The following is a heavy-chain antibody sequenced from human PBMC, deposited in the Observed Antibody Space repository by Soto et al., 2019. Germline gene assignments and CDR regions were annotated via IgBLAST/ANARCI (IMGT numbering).Heavy chain of an antibody. Sequence: GGSLRLSCAASGFTFSSYAMSWVRQAPGKGLEWVSAISGSGGSTYYADSVKGRFTISRDNSKNTLYLQMNSLRAEDTAVYYCAKYIVVVPAAVYYYYYYGMDVWGQGTTVTVSS. CDR1: GFTFSSYA. CDR2: ISGSGGST. V-gene: IGHV3-23*01. J-gene: IGHJ6*02. CDR3: AKYIVVVPAAVYYYYYYGMDV. D-gene: IGHD2-2*01.